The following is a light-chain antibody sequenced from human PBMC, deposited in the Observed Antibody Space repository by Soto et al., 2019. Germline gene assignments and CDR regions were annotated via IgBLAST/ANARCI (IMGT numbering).Light chain of an antibody. Sequence: DIQMSQSPSTLSASVGDRVTITCRASQSISTWLAWYQQKPGKAPKLLIYKASNLQSGVPLRFSGSGSGTEFTLTISSLQPDDCATYYRQGYNSFSKFGQGTKVDIK. CDR1: QSISTW. CDR2: KAS. V-gene: IGKV1-5*03. J-gene: IGKJ1*01. CDR3: QGYNSFSK.